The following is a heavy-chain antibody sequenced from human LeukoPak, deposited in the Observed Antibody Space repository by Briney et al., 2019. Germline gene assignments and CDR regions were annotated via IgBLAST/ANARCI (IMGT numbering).Heavy chain of an antibody. CDR1: GGSISSYY. V-gene: IGHV4-59*01. J-gene: IGHJ3*02. D-gene: IGHD3-3*01. CDR2: IYYSGST. Sequence: KPSETLSLTCTVSGGSISSYYWSWIRQPPGKGLEWIGYIYYSGSTNYNPSLKSRVTILVDASKNQFSLKLSSVTAADTAVYYCARARITIFGVAYDAFDIWGQGTMVTVSS. CDR3: ARARITIFGVAYDAFDI.